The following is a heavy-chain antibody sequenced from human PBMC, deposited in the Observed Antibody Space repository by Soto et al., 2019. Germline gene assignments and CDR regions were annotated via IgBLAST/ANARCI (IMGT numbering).Heavy chain of an antibody. CDR1: GYTFSNYA. D-gene: IGHD6-19*01. CDR2: INAGNGNT. J-gene: IGHJ6*02. Sequence: ASVKVSCKASGYTFSNYALHWVRQAPGQRLEWMGWINAGNGNTKCSQKFQDRVTITRDTSASTAYMELRSLRSDDTAVYYCARVWEQWLVPMDVWGQGTTVTVSS. V-gene: IGHV1-3*01. CDR3: ARVWEQWLVPMDV.